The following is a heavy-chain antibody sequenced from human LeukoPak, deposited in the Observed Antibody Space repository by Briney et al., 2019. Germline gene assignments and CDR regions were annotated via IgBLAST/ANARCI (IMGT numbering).Heavy chain of an antibody. CDR1: GFTFSSYG. CDR3: AKVFCYSGSYRCQNHDAFDI. Sequence: GGSLRLSCAASGFTFSSYGMHWVRQAPGKGLEWVAVISYDGSNKYYADSVKGRFTISRDNSKNTLYLQMNSLRAEDTAVYYCAKVFCYSGSYRCQNHDAFDIWGQGTMVTVSS. D-gene: IGHD1-26*01. V-gene: IGHV3-30*18. J-gene: IGHJ3*02. CDR2: ISYDGSNK.